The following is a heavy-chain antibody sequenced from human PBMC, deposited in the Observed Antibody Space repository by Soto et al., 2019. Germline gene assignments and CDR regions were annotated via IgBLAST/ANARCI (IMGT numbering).Heavy chain of an antibody. Sequence: GESLKISCAASGFTVSSNYMSWVRQAPGKGLEWVSVIYSGGSTYYADSVKGRFTIPRDNSKNTLYLQMNSLRAEDTAVYYCARSESLYSSGWRSNDAFDIWGQGTMVTVSS. CDR2: IYSGGST. CDR1: GFTVSSNY. V-gene: IGHV3-66*01. CDR3: ARSESLYSSGWRSNDAFDI. D-gene: IGHD6-19*01. J-gene: IGHJ3*02.